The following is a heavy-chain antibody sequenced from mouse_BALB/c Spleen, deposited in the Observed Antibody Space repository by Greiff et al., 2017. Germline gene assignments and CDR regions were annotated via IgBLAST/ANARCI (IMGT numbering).Heavy chain of an antibody. V-gene: IGHV2-9*02. Sequence: VKLVESGPGLVAPSQSLSITCTVSGFSLTSYGVHWVRQPPGKGLEWLGVIWAGGSTNYNSALMSRLSISKDNSKSQVFLKMNSLQTDDTAMYYCARDRRTYDYVWSAYWGQGTLVTVSA. CDR3: ARDRRTYDYVWSAY. D-gene: IGHD2-4*01. J-gene: IGHJ3*01. CDR2: IWAGGST. CDR1: GFSLTSYG.